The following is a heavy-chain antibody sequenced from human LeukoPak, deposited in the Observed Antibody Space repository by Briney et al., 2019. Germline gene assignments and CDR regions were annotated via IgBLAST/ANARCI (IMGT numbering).Heavy chain of an antibody. CDR3: ARGQIGYYYGSGSLQNYYGMDV. J-gene: IGHJ6*02. Sequence: SETLSLTCAVYGGSFSGYYWSWIRQPPGKGLEWIGEINHSGSTNYNPSLKSRVTISVDTSKNQFSLKLSSVTAADTAVYYCARGQIGYYYGSGSLQNYYGMDVWGQGTTVTVSS. CDR1: GGSFSGYY. D-gene: IGHD3-10*01. V-gene: IGHV4-34*01. CDR2: INHSGST.